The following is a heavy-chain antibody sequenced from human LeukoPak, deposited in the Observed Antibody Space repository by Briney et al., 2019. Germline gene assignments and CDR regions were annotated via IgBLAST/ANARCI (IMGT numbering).Heavy chain of an antibody. CDR1: GFTFSSYG. J-gene: IGHJ4*02. CDR3: AKDPGPAKYGSGSAHDY. CDR2: ISYDGSNK. D-gene: IGHD3-10*01. Sequence: GRSLRLSCAASGFTFSSYGMHWVRQAPGKGLEWVAVISYDGSNKYYADSVKGRFTISRDNSKNTLYLQMNSLRAEDTAVYYCAKDPGPAKYGSGSAHDYWGQGTLVTVSS. V-gene: IGHV3-30*18.